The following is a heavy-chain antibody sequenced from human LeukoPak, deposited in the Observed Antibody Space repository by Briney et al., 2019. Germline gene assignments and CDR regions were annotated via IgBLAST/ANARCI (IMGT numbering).Heavy chain of an antibody. CDR1: GFTFSSYG. Sequence: GGSLRLSCAASGFTFSSYGMHWVRQAPGKGLEWVAVISYDGGNKYYADSVKGRFTISRDNSKNTLYLQMNSLRAEDTAVYYCANLCSAARPGIDYWGQGTLVTVSS. CDR3: ANLCSAARPGIDY. V-gene: IGHV3-30*18. CDR2: ISYDGGNK. D-gene: IGHD6-6*01. J-gene: IGHJ4*02.